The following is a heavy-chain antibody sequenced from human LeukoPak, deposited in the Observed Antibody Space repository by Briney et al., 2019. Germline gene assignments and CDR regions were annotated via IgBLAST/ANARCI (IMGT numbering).Heavy chain of an antibody. J-gene: IGHJ4*02. Sequence: SETLSLTCTVSGGSISSYYWSWVRQPPGKGLEYIGYIYHSGSTYYNPSLKSRVTISVDRSKNQFSLKLSSVTAADTAVYYCARVLWFGELFLIFDYWGQGTLVTVSS. D-gene: IGHD3-10*01. CDR1: GGSISSYY. V-gene: IGHV4-59*12. CDR3: ARVLWFGELFLIFDY. CDR2: IYHSGST.